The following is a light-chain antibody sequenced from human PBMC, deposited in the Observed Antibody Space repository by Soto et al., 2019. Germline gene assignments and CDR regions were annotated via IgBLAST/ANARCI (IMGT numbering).Light chain of an antibody. V-gene: IGKV1-5*03. CDR3: QQYNSLWT. J-gene: IGKJ1*01. CDR2: KAS. Sequence: DIQMTQSPSTLSASVGDRVTITCRASQSISSWLAWYQQKPGKAPKLLIYKASSLERGVPSRFSGRGSGTEFALTISSLQHDDFATYYCQQYNSLWTFGQGTKGEIK. CDR1: QSISSW.